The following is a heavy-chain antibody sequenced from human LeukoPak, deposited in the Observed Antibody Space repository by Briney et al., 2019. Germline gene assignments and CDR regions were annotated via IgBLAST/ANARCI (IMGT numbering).Heavy chain of an antibody. CDR2: IWYDGSNK. CDR1: GFTFSSYG. Sequence: GVSLRLSCAASGFTFSSYGMHWVRQAPGKGLEWVAVIWYDGSNKYYADSVKGRFTISRDNSKNTLYLQMNSLRAEDTAVYYCARDRSRRGYYDSSGYYSYWGQGTLVTVSS. CDR3: ARDRSRRGYYDSSGYYSY. D-gene: IGHD3-22*01. J-gene: IGHJ4*02. V-gene: IGHV3-33*01.